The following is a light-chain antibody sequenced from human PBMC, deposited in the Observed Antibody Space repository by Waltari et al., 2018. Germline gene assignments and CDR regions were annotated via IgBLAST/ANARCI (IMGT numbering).Light chain of an antibody. V-gene: IGLV1-44*01. CDR3: AAWDDTLKGL. CDR2: NDD. J-gene: IGLJ3*02. Sequence: QSVLTQPPSASGAPGQRVTITCSIGSSNLGSNTVTWYQQFPGTAPKLLMFNDDQRASGVPGRFSGSRSVTSASLAISGLQSEDEATYYCAAWDDTLKGLFGGGTTLTVL. CDR1: SSNLGSNT.